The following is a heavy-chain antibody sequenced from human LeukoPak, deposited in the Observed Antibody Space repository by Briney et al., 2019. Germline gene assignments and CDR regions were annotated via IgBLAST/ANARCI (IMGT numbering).Heavy chain of an antibody. D-gene: IGHD3-10*01. CDR3: AKNVIRFGVFDY. J-gene: IGHJ4*02. Sequence: GGSLRLSCAASGFTFSSYAMSWVRHAPGKGLEWVSAISGSGGSTYYADSVKGRFTISRDNSKNTLYLQMNSLRAEDTAVYYCAKNVIRFGVFDYWGQGTLVTVSS. CDR1: GFTFSSYA. V-gene: IGHV3-23*01. CDR2: ISGSGGST.